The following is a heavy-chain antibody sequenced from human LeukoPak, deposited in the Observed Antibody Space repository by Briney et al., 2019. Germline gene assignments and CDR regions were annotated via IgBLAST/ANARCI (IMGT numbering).Heavy chain of an antibody. D-gene: IGHD4-17*01. CDR1: GFTFSNYW. V-gene: IGHV3-74*01. CDR2: INSDGSST. CDR3: ALMSTVTPVDY. J-gene: IGHJ4*02. Sequence: GGSLRLSCAASGFTFSNYWMYWVRQAPGKGLVWVSRINSDGSSTNYADSVKGRFTISRDNAKNTLYLQMNSLRSEDTAVYYCALMSTVTPVDYWGQGTLVTVSS.